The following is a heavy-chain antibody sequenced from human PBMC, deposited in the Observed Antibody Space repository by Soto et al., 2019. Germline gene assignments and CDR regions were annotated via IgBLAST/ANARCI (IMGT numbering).Heavy chain of an antibody. CDR2: ISYDGSNK. CDR3: ARGGPVVIYFDY. V-gene: IGHV3-30-3*01. Sequence: QVQLVESGGGVVQPGRSLRLSCAASGFTFSSYAMHWVRQAPGKGLEWVAVISYDGSNKYYADSVKGRFTISRDNSKNTLYRQMNSLRAEDTAVYYCARGGPVVIYFDYWGQGTLVTVSS. D-gene: IGHD3-22*01. CDR1: GFTFSSYA. J-gene: IGHJ4*02.